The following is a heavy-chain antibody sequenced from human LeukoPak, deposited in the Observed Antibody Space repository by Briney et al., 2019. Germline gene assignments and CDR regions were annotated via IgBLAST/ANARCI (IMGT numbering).Heavy chain of an antibody. J-gene: IGHJ6*03. Sequence: SETLSLTCTVSGGSIGIDDYYWTWIRQPPGKGLEWIGYIYHRGTTYYNPSLESRVTISVDRSKNQFSLELSSVTAADTAMFYCARVRDPYYYYMDVWGKGTTVTVSS. CDR3: ARVRDPYYYYMDV. D-gene: IGHD5-24*01. CDR2: IYHRGTT. CDR1: GGSIGIDDYY. V-gene: IGHV4-30-2*01.